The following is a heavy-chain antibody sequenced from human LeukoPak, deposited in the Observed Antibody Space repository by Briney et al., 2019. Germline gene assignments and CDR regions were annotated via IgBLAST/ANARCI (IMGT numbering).Heavy chain of an antibody. D-gene: IGHD3-22*01. J-gene: IGHJ4*02. CDR1: GFTFSDYY. CDR3: ARDTYYYDSSGYYPPGTLDY. Sequence: PGGSLRLSCAASGFTFSDYYMSWIRQAPGKGLEWVSYISSSGSTLYYADSVKGRFTISRDNAKNSLYLQMNSLRAEDTAVYYCARDTYYYDSSGYYPPGTLDYWGQGTLVTVSS. CDR2: ISSSGSTL. V-gene: IGHV3-11*04.